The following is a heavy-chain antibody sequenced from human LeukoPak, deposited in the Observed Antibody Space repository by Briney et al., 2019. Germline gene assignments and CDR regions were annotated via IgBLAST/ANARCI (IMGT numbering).Heavy chain of an antibody. D-gene: IGHD3-22*01. CDR3: ARDLPTRDYYDSSGYYRY. Sequence: GASVKVSCKASGYTFTSYGISWVRQAPGQGLEWMGWISAYNGNTNYAQMLQGRVTMTTDTSTSTAYMELRSLRSDDTAVYYCARDLPTRDYYDSSGYYRYWGQGTLVTVSS. V-gene: IGHV1-18*01. J-gene: IGHJ4*02. CDR1: GYTFTSYG. CDR2: ISAYNGNT.